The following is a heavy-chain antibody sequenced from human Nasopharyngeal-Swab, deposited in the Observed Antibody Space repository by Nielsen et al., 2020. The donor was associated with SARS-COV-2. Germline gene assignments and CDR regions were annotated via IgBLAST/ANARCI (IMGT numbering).Heavy chain of an antibody. CDR1: GFSISSYY. D-gene: IGHD2-21*01. CDR3: AVIPPGRWYFDY. V-gene: IGHV4-59*01. J-gene: IGHJ4*02. CDR2: IYYSGST. Sequence: SETLSLTFTVSGFSISSYYWTWIRQPPGRGLEWIGYIYYSGSTNYNPSLESRVTMSVDTSKNQFSLNLSSVTAADTAVYYCAVIPPGRWYFDYWGQGTLVTVSS.